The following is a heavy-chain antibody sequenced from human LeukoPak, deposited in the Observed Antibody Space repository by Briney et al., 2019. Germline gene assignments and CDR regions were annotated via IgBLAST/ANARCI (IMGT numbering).Heavy chain of an antibody. V-gene: IGHV5-51*01. CDR1: GNTFTTSL. J-gene: IGHJ4*02. CDR3: ARPKYSSSLAFDY. CDR2: IYPGDSDT. Sequence: GGSLKISCKDSGNTFTTSLIVWVRLMPGKGLEWMGIIYPGDSDTKYSPSFQGQVTISADKSINTAYLQWSSLKASDTAIYYCARPKYSSSLAFDYWGQGTPVTVSS. D-gene: IGHD6-6*01.